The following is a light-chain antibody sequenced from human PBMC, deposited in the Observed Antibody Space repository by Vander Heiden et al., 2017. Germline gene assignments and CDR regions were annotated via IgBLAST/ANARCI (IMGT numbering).Light chain of an antibody. CDR2: WAS. CDR1: QSVLYSSNNENY. CDR3: QQYYSSPYN. Sequence: DIVMTQSPDSLAVSLGERATINCKSSQSVLYSSNNENYLAWYQQKPGQPPKLLIYWASTRESGVPDRFSGSGSGTDFTLTISSLQAEDVAVYYCQQYYSSPYNFGQGTKLEIK. J-gene: IGKJ2*01. V-gene: IGKV4-1*01.